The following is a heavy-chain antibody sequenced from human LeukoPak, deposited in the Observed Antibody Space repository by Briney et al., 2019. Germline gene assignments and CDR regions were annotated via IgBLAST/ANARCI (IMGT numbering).Heavy chain of an antibody. J-gene: IGHJ2*01. Sequence: GGSLRLSCAASGFTFSNYDMNWVRQAPGKGLEWVSHISRSGNTIYYGDSVKGRLTISRDNAKNSLYLQMNSLRAEDTAVYYCARSFYLFGRGTLVTVSS. CDR1: GFTFSNYD. CDR3: ARSFYL. V-gene: IGHV3-48*03. CDR2: ISRSGNTI.